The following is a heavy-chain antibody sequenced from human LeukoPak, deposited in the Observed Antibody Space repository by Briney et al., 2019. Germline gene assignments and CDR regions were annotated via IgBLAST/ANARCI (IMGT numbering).Heavy chain of an antibody. CDR1: GFTFSSYG. Sequence: PGGSLRLSCAASGFTFSSYGMHWVRQAPGKGLEWVAVIWYGGSNKYYADSVKGRFTISRDDSKNTLYLQMNSLRAEDTAVYYCARIAAAGTDFDYWGQGTLVTVSS. J-gene: IGHJ4*02. CDR3: ARIAAAGTDFDY. V-gene: IGHV3-33*01. CDR2: IWYGGSNK. D-gene: IGHD6-13*01.